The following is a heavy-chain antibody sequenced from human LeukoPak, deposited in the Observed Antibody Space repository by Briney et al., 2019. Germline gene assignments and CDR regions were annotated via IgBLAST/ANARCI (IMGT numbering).Heavy chain of an antibody. Sequence: SETLSLTCTVSGGSISSSGYYWGWIRQPPGKGLEWIGSIYYSGRTYYNSSLKSRVTISVDTSNNQFSLKLSSVTAADTAVYYCAKRGITGSRGYMDVWGKGTTVTVSS. CDR2: IYYSGRT. CDR1: GGSISSSGYY. V-gene: IGHV4-39*01. CDR3: AKRGITGSRGYMDV. D-gene: IGHD1-20*01. J-gene: IGHJ6*03.